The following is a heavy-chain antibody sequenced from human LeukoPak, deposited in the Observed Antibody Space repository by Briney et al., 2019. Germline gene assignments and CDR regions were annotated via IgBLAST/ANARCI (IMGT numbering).Heavy chain of an antibody. D-gene: IGHD4-17*01. CDR1: GFSLSNARMG. J-gene: IGHJ3*01. CDR2: IFSNDEK. Sequence: ESGPVLVKPTETLTLTCTVSGFSLSNARMGVNWIRQPPGKALEWLAHIFSNDEKSYSPSLKSRLTISKDSSKSQVVLTMTDVDPVDTATYCCARDHGDHNDGFDVWGQGTMVTVSS. CDR3: ARDHGDHNDGFDV. V-gene: IGHV2-26*01.